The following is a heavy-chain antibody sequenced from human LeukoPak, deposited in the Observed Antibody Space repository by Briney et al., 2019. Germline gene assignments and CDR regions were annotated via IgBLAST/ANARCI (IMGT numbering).Heavy chain of an antibody. Sequence: GGSLRLSCAASGFTFSNYWMHWVRQAPGKGLVWVSRINSDGINTSYADSVKGRFTISRDNAKNTLYLQMNSLKTEDTAVYYCTTDPTTVTSYYYYYYMDVWGKGTTVTVSS. CDR2: INSDGINT. J-gene: IGHJ6*03. D-gene: IGHD4-17*01. CDR3: TTDPTTVTSYYYYYYMDV. CDR1: GFTFSNYW. V-gene: IGHV3-74*01.